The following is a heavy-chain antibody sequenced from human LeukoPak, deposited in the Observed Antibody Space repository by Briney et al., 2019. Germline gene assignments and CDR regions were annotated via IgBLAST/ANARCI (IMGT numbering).Heavy chain of an antibody. Sequence: GGSLRLSCAASGFTFSSYGMSWVRQAPGKGLEWVSYISSSSSTIYYADSVKGRFAISRDNAKNSLYLQMNSLRAEDTAVYYCARWEGMMGPINWFDPWGQGTLVTVSS. CDR3: ARWEGMMGPINWFDP. CDR1: GFTFSSYG. V-gene: IGHV3-48*01. D-gene: IGHD1-26*01. J-gene: IGHJ5*02. CDR2: ISSSSSTI.